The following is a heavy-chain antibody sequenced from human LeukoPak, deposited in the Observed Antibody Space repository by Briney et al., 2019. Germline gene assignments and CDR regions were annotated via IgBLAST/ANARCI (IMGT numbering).Heavy chain of an antibody. CDR2: IIPIFGTA. V-gene: IGHV1-69*13. CDR3: ARGSPEGSGYFYFDY. J-gene: IGHJ4*02. D-gene: IGHD3-3*01. Sequence: SVKVSCKASGGTFSSYAISWMRQAPGQGLEWMGGIIPIFGTANYAQKFQGRVTITADESTSTAYMELSSLRSEDTAVYYCARGSPEGSGYFYFDYWGQGTLVTVSS. CDR1: GGTFSSYA.